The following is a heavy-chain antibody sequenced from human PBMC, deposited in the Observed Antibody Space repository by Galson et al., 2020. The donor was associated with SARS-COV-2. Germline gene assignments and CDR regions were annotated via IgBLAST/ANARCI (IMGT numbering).Heavy chain of an antibody. V-gene: IGHV5-51*01. J-gene: IGHJ5*02. CDR1: GYSFTSYW. CDR2: IYPGDSKT. CDR3: ARGGYCSGRSCSTYNWFDP. D-gene: IGHD2-15*01. Sequence: GESLKLSCKGSGYSFTSYWIAWVRQMPGKGLEWMGIIYPGDSKTRYSPSFQGQVTISADKSMSTAYLQWSSLKASDTAIYFCARGGYCSGRSCSTYNWFDPWGQGTLVTVSS.